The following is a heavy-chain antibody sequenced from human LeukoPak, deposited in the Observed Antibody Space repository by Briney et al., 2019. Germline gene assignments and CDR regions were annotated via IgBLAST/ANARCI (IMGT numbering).Heavy chain of an antibody. D-gene: IGHD6-13*01. CDR2: IYYSGTT. J-gene: IGHJ4*02. Sequence: SETLSLTCTVSGGSISSYYWSWIRQPPGKGLEWIGYIYYSGTTNYNPSLKSRVTISVDTSKNQFSLKLSSVTAADTAVYYCARGVYIAAAQYAYWGQGTLVTVSS. V-gene: IGHV4-59*01. CDR1: GGSISSYY. CDR3: ARGVYIAAAQYAY.